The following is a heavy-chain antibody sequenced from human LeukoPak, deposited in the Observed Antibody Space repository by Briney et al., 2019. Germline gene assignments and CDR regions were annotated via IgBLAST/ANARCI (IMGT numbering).Heavy chain of an antibody. J-gene: IGHJ4*02. CDR2: IVVGSGKT. CDR3: AADDLTRAY. CDR1: GFTFTDCA. V-gene: IGHV1-58*01. Sequence: SVKVSCKASGFTFTDCALQWVRQARGQRLEWIGWIVVGSGKTNYAQNFQQRVTITRDMSTSTAYMELSSLRSEDTAVYYCAADDLTRAYWGQGTLVTVSS.